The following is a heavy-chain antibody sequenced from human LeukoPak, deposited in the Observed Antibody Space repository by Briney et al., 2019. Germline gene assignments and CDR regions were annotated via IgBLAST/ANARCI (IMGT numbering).Heavy chain of an antibody. CDR1: GGSISSYY. CDR2: IYYSGST. V-gene: IGHV4-59*01. J-gene: IGHJ5*02. CDR3: ARDLSRLFDP. Sequence: SETLSLTCTVSGGSISSYYWSWIRQPPGKGLEWIGYIYYSGSTNYNPSLKSRVTISVDTSKNQFSLKLSSVTAADTAVYYCARDLSRLFDPWGQGTLVTVSS. D-gene: IGHD3-16*01.